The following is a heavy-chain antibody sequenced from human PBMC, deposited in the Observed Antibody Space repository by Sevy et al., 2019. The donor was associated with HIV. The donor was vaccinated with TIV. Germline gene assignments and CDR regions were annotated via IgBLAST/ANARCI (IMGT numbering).Heavy chain of an antibody. J-gene: IGHJ4*02. CDR1: GGTFNMYA. V-gene: IGHV1-69*06. D-gene: IGHD2-21*01. Sequence: ASVKVSCKSSGGTFNMYAVSWVRQAPGQGLEWMGGIIPFSGTPNYAQKFQDRVTMTAEKSTKTAYMELRSLTSDDTAMYFCARDPREPHSFFDYWGQGTLVTVSS. CDR2: IIPFSGTP. CDR3: ARDPREPHSFFDY.